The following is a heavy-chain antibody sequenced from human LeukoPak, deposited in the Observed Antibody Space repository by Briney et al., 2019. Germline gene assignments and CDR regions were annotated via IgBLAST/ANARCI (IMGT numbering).Heavy chain of an antibody. CDR1: GGSMNNYY. CDR2: IYTSGST. J-gene: IGHJ4*02. V-gene: IGHV4-4*07. CDR3: ARVGPDGSYFDY. Sequence: SETLSLTCTVSGGSMNNYYWSCIRQPAGGGREWIGRIYTSGSTHYNPSLMSRVTMSLDTSKNKFSLNLNSVTAADTAVYYCARVGPDGSYFDYWGQGTLVTVSS. D-gene: IGHD1-14*01.